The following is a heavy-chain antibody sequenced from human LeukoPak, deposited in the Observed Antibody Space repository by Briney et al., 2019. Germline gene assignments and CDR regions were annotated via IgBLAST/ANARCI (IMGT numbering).Heavy chain of an antibody. V-gene: IGHV1-69*13. Sequence: GASVKVSCKASGGTFSSYAISWVRQAPGQGLEWMGGIIPIFGTANYAQKFQGRVTITADESTSTAYMELSSLRSEDTAVYYCAGDIVVVVAATSTYYYYGMDVWGQGTTVTVSS. CDR2: IIPIFGTA. CDR1: GGTFSSYA. CDR3: AGDIVVVVAATSTYYYYGMDV. D-gene: IGHD2-15*01. J-gene: IGHJ6*02.